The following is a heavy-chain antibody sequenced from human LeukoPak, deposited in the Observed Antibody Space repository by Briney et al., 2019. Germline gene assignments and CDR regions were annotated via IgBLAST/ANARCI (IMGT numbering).Heavy chain of an antibody. J-gene: IGHJ5*02. CDR1: GGSSSSYY. CDR3: ARAQITTSGSNWFDP. Sequence: SETLSLTXTVPGGSSSSYYWSWIRQPPGKGLEWIGYIYYSGSTNYNPSLKSRVTISVDTSKNQFSLKLSSVTAADTAVYYCARAQITTSGSNWFDPWGQGTLVTVSS. CDR2: IYYSGST. D-gene: IGHD4-11*01. V-gene: IGHV4-59*01.